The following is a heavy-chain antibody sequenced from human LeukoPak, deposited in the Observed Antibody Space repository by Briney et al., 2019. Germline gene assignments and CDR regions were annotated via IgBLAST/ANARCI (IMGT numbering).Heavy chain of an antibody. CDR1: GFTFSSYA. V-gene: IGHV3-23*01. CDR2: ISGSGGST. Sequence: GGSLRLSCAASGFTFSSYAMSWVRQAPGKGLEWVSAISGSGGSTYYADSVKGRFTISRDNSKNTLYLQMNSLRAEDTAVYYCAKDPISEYGGSWETYYFDYWGQGTLVTVSS. D-gene: IGHD6-13*01. CDR3: AKDPISEYGGSWETYYFDY. J-gene: IGHJ4*02.